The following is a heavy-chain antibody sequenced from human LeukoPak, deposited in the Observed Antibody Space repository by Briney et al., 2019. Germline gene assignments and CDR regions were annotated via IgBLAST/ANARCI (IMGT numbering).Heavy chain of an antibody. Sequence: ASETLSLTCAVSGGSINNHKWWSWIRQSPGKGLEWLGEIFYTGSPNYNPSFKSRVTMSVDKSNNQFSLILTSVTVADTAVYYCARDGNSYYDYWGQGIMVTVTS. J-gene: IGHJ4*02. V-gene: IGHV4-4*02. D-gene: IGHD4-11*01. CDR2: IFYTGSP. CDR1: GGSINNHKW. CDR3: ARDGNSYYDY.